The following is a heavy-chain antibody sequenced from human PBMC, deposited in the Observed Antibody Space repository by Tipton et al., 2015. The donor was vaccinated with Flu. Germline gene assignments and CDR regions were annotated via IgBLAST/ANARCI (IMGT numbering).Heavy chain of an antibody. CDR2: INHSGST. D-gene: IGHD3-3*01. J-gene: IGHJ4*02. V-gene: IGHV4-34*01. CDR3: ARHLYDFWSGYSRIFDY. CDR1: GGSFSGYY. Sequence: TLSLTCAVYGGSFSGYYWSWIRQPPGKGLEWIGEINHSGSTNHNPSLKSRVTILVDTPENQFSLKLSSVTAADTAVYYCARHLYDFWSGYSRIFDYWGQGTLVTVSS.